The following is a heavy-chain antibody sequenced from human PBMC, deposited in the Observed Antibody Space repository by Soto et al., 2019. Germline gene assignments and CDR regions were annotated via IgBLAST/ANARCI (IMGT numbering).Heavy chain of an antibody. D-gene: IGHD6-13*01. CDR2: IIPIFGTA. V-gene: IGHV1-69*12. J-gene: IGHJ6*02. CDR3: ARNSAAAGIRHYYYGMDV. Sequence: QVQLVQSGAEVKKPGSSVKVSCKASGGTFSSYAISWVRQAPGQGLEWMGGIIPIFGTANYAQKFQGRVTITADESTSTAYMELSSLRSEDTAVYYCARNSAAAGIRHYYYGMDVWGQGTTVTVSS. CDR1: GGTFSSYA.